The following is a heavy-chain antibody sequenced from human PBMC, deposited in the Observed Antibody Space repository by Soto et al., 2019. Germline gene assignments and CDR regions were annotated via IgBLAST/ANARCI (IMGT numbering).Heavy chain of an antibody. Sequence: SETLSLTCAVSGASITYYYWNWIRQPPGRGLEWIVSFSSTGSTVYNPSLRSRVTISLDTSKNQFSLTLNSVTAADTAVYYCARIGTTTEPWFDPWGQGTLVT. CDR2: FSSTGST. CDR3: ARIGTTTEPWFDP. D-gene: IGHD1-1*01. CDR1: GASITYYY. J-gene: IGHJ5*02. V-gene: IGHV4-59*01.